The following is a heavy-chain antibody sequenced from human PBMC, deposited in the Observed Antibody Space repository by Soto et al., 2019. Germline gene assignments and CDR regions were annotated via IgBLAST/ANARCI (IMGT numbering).Heavy chain of an antibody. V-gene: IGHV4-59*12. J-gene: IGHJ4*02. D-gene: IGHD4-4*01. CDR2: IHYSGST. CDR3: AREDSNYEVTY. Sequence: SETLSLTCTVSSDSISNYYWSWIRQPPGKGLEWIGYIHYSGSTDYNPSLKSRVSISGDTSKSQFSLKLSSVTAADTAVYYCAREDSNYEVTYWGQGTLVTSPQ. CDR1: SDSISNYY.